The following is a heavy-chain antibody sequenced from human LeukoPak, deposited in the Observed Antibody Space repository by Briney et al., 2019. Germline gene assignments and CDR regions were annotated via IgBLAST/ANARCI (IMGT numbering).Heavy chain of an antibody. CDR2: IYTSGST. D-gene: IGHD3-22*01. V-gene: IGHV4-61*02. CDR1: GGSISSGSYY. Sequence: PSQTLSLTCTVSGGSISSGSYYWSWIRQPAGKGLEWIGRIYTSGSTNYNPSLKSRVTISVDTSKNQFSLKLSSVTAADTAVYYCAGSYYYDSTLESPEYFQHWGQGTLVTVSS. J-gene: IGHJ1*01. CDR3: AGSYYYDSTLESPEYFQH.